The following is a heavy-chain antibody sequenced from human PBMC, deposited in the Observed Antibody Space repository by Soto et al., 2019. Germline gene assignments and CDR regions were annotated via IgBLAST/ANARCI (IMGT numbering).Heavy chain of an antibody. Sequence: SETLSLTCAVYGGSFSGYYWSWIRQPPGKGLEWIGEINHSGSTNYNPSLKSRVTISVDTSKNQFSLKLSSETAAYTAVYYCARGPLLLRYFDWLLCPAAFDIWGQGTMVTVSS. CDR1: GGSFSGYY. D-gene: IGHD3-9*01. CDR2: INHSGST. J-gene: IGHJ3*02. CDR3: ARGPLLLRYFDWLLCPAAFDI. V-gene: IGHV4-34*01.